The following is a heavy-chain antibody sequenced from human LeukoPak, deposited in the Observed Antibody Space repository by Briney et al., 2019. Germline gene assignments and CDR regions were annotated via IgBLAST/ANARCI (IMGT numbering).Heavy chain of an antibody. Sequence: QPGGSLRLSCAASGFIFSNYGMSWVRQAPGKGLEWVSGIGGTAGGTYYADSVKGRFTISRDNSKNTLFLQMNSLGAEDTAVNFCVKDAFYGSGTYYNSWGQGTLVIVSS. D-gene: IGHD3-10*01. CDR3: VKDAFYGSGTYYNS. J-gene: IGHJ4*02. CDR2: IGGTAGGT. V-gene: IGHV3-23*01. CDR1: GFIFSNYG.